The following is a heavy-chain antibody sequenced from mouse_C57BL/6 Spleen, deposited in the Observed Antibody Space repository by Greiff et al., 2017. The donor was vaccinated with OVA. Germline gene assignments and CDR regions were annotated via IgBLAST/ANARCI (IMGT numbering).Heavy chain of an antibody. CDR2: IHPNSGST. V-gene: IGHV1-64*01. Sequence: QVQLQQSGAELVKPGASVKLSCKASGYTFTSYWMHWVKQRPGQGLEWIGMIHPNSGSTNYNEKFKSKATLTVDKSSSTAYMQLSSLTSEDSAVYYCASFITTNYYAMDYWGQGTSVTVSS. CDR1: GYTFTSYW. CDR3: ASFITTNYYAMDY. J-gene: IGHJ4*01. D-gene: IGHD1-1*01.